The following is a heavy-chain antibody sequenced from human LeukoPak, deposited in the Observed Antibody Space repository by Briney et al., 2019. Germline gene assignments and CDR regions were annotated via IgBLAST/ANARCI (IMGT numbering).Heavy chain of an antibody. CDR3: AKAIYGDYVWYYHYMDV. V-gene: IGHV3-23*01. J-gene: IGHJ6*03. D-gene: IGHD4-17*01. CDR2: ISGSGGST. Sequence: PGGSLRLSCAASGFTFSSYAMSWVRQAPGKGLEWVSAISGSGGSTYYADSVKGRFTISRDNSKNTLYLQMNSLRAEDTAVYYCAKAIYGDYVWYYHYMDVWGKGTTVTVSS. CDR1: GFTFSSYA.